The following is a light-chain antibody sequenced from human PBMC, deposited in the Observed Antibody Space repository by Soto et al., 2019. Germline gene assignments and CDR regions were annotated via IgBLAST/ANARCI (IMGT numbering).Light chain of an antibody. Sequence: QSVLTQPASVSGSPGQSITISCTGTSSTVGGFNVVSWYQQHPGKAPKVIIYEGIKRPSGVSNRFSGSNSGSTASLTISGLQAEDEADYYCYLYVGATTYVFGTGTKVTVL. CDR2: EGI. CDR3: YLYVGATTYV. V-gene: IGLV2-23*01. J-gene: IGLJ1*01. CDR1: SSTVGGFNV.